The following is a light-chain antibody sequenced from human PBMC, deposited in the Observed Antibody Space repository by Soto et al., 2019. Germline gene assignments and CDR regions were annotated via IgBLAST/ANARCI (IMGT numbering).Light chain of an antibody. CDR2: KAS. CDR3: QQVDSYPST. V-gene: IGKV1-5*03. Sequence: FQMPLSPYCLPATLRACVTITCMASQNINSWLAWYQQKPGKAPKLLIYKASSLESGVPSRFSGSGFGTDFTLIITSLQPEDSATYYCQQVDSYPSTFGEGTKVDIK. CDR1: QNINSW. J-gene: IGKJ4*01.